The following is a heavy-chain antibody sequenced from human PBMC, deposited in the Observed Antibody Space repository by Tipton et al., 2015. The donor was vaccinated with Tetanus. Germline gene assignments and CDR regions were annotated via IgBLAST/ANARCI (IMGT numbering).Heavy chain of an antibody. CDR1: GGSISSYY. V-gene: IGHV4-59*01. CDR2: IYYSGST. J-gene: IGHJ2*01. CDR3: AREPDDYCSGGSCYSVL. D-gene: IGHD2-15*01. Sequence: TLSLTCTVSGGSISSYYWSWIRQPPGKGLEWIGYIYYSGSTNYNPSLKSRVTISVDTSKNQFSLKLSSVTAADTAMYYCAREPDDYCSGGSCYSVLWGRGTLVTVSS.